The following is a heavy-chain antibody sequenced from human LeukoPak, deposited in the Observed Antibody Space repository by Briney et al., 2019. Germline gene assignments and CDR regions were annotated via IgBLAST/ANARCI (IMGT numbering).Heavy chain of an antibody. CDR1: GFTFSSYE. J-gene: IGHJ6*03. Sequence: GGSLRLSCAASGFTFSSYEMNWVRQAPGKGLEWVSYISSSGSTIYYADSVKGRFTISRDNAKNSLYLQMNSLRAEDMAVYYCARVNYYYYYMDVWGKGTTVTVSS. CDR3: ARVNYYYYYMDV. CDR2: ISSSGSTI. V-gene: IGHV3-48*03.